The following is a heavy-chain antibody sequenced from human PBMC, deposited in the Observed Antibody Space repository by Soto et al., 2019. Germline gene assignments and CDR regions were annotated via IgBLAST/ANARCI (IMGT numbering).Heavy chain of an antibody. CDR1: GFTFSSYA. D-gene: IGHD2-2*01. Sequence: PGGSLGLSCAASGFTFSSYAMHWVRQAPGKGLEWVAVISYDGSNKYYADSVKGRFTISRDNSKNTLYLQMNSLRAEDTAVYYCARSPRYCSSTSCHPLDYWGQGTLVTVSS. V-gene: IGHV3-30-3*01. CDR3: ARSPRYCSSTSCHPLDY. CDR2: ISYDGSNK. J-gene: IGHJ4*02.